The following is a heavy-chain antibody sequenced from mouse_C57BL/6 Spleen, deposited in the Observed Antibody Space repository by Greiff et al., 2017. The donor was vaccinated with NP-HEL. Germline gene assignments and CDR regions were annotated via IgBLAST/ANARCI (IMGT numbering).Heavy chain of an antibody. Sequence: VQLQQSGAELARPGASVKLSCTASGYTFTSYGISWVKQRTGQGLEWIGEIYPRSGNTYYNEKFKGKATLTADKSSSTAYMELRSLTSEDSAVYVVAREGDGDDYYAMDYWGQGTSVTVSS. V-gene: IGHV1-81*01. CDR2: IYPRSGNT. J-gene: IGHJ4*01. D-gene: IGHD2-3*01. CDR1: GYTFTSYG. CDR3: AREGDGDDYYAMDY.